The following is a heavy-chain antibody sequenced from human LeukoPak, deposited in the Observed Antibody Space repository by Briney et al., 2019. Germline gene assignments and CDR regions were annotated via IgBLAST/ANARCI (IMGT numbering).Heavy chain of an antibody. V-gene: IGHV4-34*01. CDR1: GGSFSGYY. J-gene: IGHJ5*02. CDR2: INHSGST. D-gene: IGHD3-16*01. Sequence: SETLSLTCAVYGGSFSGYYWSWIRQPPGKGLEWIGEINHSGSTNYNPSLKSRVTISVDTSKNQFSLKLSSVTAADTAVYYCARGVRWGTNWFDPWGQGTPVTVSS. CDR3: ARGVRWGTNWFDP.